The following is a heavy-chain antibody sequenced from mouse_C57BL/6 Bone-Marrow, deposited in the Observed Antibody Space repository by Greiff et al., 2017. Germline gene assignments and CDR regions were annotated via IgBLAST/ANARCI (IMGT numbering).Heavy chain of an antibody. CDR1: GFTFSDYG. CDR2: ISSGSSTS. J-gene: IGHJ3*01. V-gene: IGHV5-17*01. CDR3: ARPITTASSFAY. D-gene: IGHD1-2*01. Sequence: EVKVVESGGGLVKPGGSLKLSCAASGFTFSDYGMHWVRQAPEKGLEWVAYISSGSSTSYYADTVKGRFTISRDNAKNTLFLQMTSLRSEDTAMYYCARPITTASSFAYWGQGTRVTVSA.